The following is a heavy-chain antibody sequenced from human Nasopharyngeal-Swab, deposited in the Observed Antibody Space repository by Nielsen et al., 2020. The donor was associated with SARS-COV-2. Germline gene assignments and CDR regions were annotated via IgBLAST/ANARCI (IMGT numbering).Heavy chain of an antibody. V-gene: IGHV3-30-3*01. CDR3: ARDLNYSDSSGSTVLDV. D-gene: IGHD3-22*01. CDR1: GFTFSSYA. Sequence: SLKISCAASGFTFSSYAMHSVRQAPGKGLEWVAVISYDGSNKYYADSVKGRFTISRDNSKNTLYLQMNSLRAEDTAVYYCARDLNYSDSSGSTVLDVWGQGTTVTVSS. CDR2: ISYDGSNK. J-gene: IGHJ6*02.